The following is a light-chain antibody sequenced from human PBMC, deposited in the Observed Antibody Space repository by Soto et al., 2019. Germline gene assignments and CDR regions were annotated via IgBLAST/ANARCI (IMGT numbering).Light chain of an antibody. J-gene: IGKJ5*01. V-gene: IGKV3-20*01. CDR2: RAS. Sequence: EIVLTQSPGTLAWSPVERATLSCRASQSVSSSYLAWYQQQPGQAPRLVIYRASSRSTGIPDRFSGSGSGTDFTLTISRLEPEDFEVYYCQQYGYYPITFGQGTRLEIK. CDR3: QQYGYYPIT. CDR1: QSVSSSY.